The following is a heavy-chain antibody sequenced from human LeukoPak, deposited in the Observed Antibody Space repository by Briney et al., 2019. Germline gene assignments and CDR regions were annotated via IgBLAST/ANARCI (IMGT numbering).Heavy chain of an antibody. V-gene: IGHV1-2*02. CDR2: INPNSGGT. CDR1: GYTFTGYY. D-gene: IGHD3-10*01. J-gene: IGHJ3*02. Sequence: GASVKVSCKAPGYTFTGYYMHWVRQAPGQGLEWMGWINPNSGGTNYAQKFQGRVTMTRDTSISIAYMELSRLRSDDTAVYYCARDLGGVLWFGELLNALDIWGQGTMVTVSS. CDR3: ARDLGGVLWFGELLNALDI.